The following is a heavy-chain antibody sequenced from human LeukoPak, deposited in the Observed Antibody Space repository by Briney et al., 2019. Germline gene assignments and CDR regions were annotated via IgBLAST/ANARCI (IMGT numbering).Heavy chain of an antibody. J-gene: IGHJ4*02. CDR2: IIPILGIA. Sequence: ASVKVSCKASGGTFSSYAISWVRQAPGQGLEWMGRIIPILGIANYAQKFQGRVTMTEDTSTDTAYMELSSLRSEDTAVYYCATDPAYDSSGYGYWGQGTLVTVSS. CDR1: GGTFSSYA. V-gene: IGHV1-69*04. D-gene: IGHD3-22*01. CDR3: ATDPAYDSSGYGY.